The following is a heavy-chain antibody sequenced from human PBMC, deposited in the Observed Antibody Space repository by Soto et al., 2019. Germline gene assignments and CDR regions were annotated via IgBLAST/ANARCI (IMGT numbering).Heavy chain of an antibody. CDR2: ISARGGSS. J-gene: IGHJ4*02. CDR3: AKGSTEYSASVDN. CDR1: GFSFSSYA. V-gene: IGHV3-23*01. Sequence: DVQLLESGGGLVQPGGCLRLCCAASGFSFSSYAMVWVRQAPGKGLEWVAVISARGGSSCFADSVKGRFTLSRDNSKNVLSLEMNSLRAEDTAIYFCAKGSTEYSASVDNWGQGTLVVVSS. D-gene: IGHD5-12*01.